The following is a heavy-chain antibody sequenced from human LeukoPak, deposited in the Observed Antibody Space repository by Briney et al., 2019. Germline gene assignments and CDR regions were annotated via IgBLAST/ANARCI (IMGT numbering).Heavy chain of an antibody. CDR2: ISSSSSHI. J-gene: IGHJ6*03. CDR3: ATSAVFGVVYYYYMDV. V-gene: IGHV3-21*01. CDR1: GLTFSTYS. D-gene: IGHD3-3*01. Sequence: PGGSLRLSCAASGLTFSTYSMTWVRQAPGKGLEWVSSISSSSSHIFYADSVKGRFTISRDNAKNSLYLQMNSLRAEDAAVYYCATSAVFGVVYYYYMDVWGKGTTVTVSS.